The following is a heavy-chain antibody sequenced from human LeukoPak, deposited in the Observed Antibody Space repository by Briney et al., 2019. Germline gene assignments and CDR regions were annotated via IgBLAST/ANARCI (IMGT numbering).Heavy chain of an antibody. J-gene: IGHJ4*02. CDR2: IYPGDSDT. D-gene: IGHD3-10*01. CDR1: GYTFHSYW. V-gene: IGHV5-51*04. Sequence: GESLKISCKGSGYTFHSYWIAWVRQMPGKGLEWMGIIYPGDSDTRYSPSFQGQVTISADKPISTAYLQWSSLKASDTAMYYCARAGDNALFDYWGQGTLVTVSS. CDR3: ARAGDNALFDY.